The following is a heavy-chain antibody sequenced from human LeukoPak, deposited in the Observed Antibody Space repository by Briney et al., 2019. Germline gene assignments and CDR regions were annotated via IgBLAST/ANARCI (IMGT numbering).Heavy chain of an antibody. V-gene: IGHV1-69*05. Sequence: ASVKVSCKASGGTFSSYAISWVRQAPGQGLEWMGGIIPIFGAANYAQKFQGRVTITTDESTSTAYMELSSLRSEDTAVYYCARGCEYSSSCLFDYWGQGTLVTVSS. CDR3: ARGCEYSSSCLFDY. CDR2: IIPIFGAA. J-gene: IGHJ4*02. CDR1: GGTFSSYA. D-gene: IGHD6-6*01.